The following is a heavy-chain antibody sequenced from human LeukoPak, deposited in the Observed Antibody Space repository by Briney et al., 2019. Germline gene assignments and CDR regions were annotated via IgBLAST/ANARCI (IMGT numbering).Heavy chain of an antibody. Sequence: ASVKVSCKASGYTFTSYDINWVRQAPGKGLEWMGGFDPEDGETIYAQKFQGRVTMTEDTSTDTAYMELSSLRSEDTAVYYCATLRGSGWNGYGYQYYFDYWGQGTLVTVSS. CDR3: ATLRGSGWNGYGYQYYFDY. CDR1: GYTFTSYD. CDR2: FDPEDGET. V-gene: IGHV1-24*01. D-gene: IGHD6-19*01. J-gene: IGHJ4*02.